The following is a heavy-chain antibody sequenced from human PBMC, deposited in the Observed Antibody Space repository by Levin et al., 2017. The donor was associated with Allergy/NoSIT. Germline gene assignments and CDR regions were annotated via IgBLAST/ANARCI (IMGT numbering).Heavy chain of an antibody. J-gene: IGHJ4*02. CDR1: GYTFTSRY. V-gene: IGHV1-46*01. Sequence: SGGSLRLSCKASGYTFTSRYIHWVRQAPGQGLEWMGLINPDNSDTGYALRFRGRVTMTTDTSTGTVYMEVNSLKSGETAVYFCARDSGHYDVLNGYYGHFDYWGQGSLVTVSS. CDR3: ARDSGHYDVLNGYYGHFDY. CDR2: INPDNSDT. D-gene: IGHD3-9*01.